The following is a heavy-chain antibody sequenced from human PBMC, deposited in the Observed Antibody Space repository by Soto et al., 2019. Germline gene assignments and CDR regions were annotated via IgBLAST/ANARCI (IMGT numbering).Heavy chain of an antibody. CDR2: IYYGGST. Sequence: SETLSLTCTVSGDSISTDYWSWIRQSPGKGLEWIGFIYYGGSTNYNPSLKSRVTIPLDTPKNQFSLKLSSVTAADTAVYYCARHPGYYDILTGYTTYYFDYWGQGILVTVSS. J-gene: IGHJ4*02. CDR3: ARHPGYYDILTGYTTYYFDY. CDR1: GDSISTDY. D-gene: IGHD3-9*01. V-gene: IGHV4-59*08.